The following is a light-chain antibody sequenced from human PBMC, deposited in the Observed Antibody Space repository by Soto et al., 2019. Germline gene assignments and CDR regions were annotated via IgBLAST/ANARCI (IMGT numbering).Light chain of an antibody. CDR1: QSVSSN. Sequence: EIVMTQSPATLSVSPGERATLSCRASQSVSSNLAWYQQKPGQAPRLLIYGASTRATGIPARFSGSGSGTEFTLTISILQSADFGVYYCQQYNNWPPLTFGGGTKVEIK. CDR2: GAS. CDR3: QQYNNWPPLT. V-gene: IGKV3-15*01. J-gene: IGKJ4*01.